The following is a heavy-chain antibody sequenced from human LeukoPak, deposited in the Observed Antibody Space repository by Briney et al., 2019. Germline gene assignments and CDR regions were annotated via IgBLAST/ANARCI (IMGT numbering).Heavy chain of an antibody. CDR3: AKSGPIISTIFHDWFDP. V-gene: IGHV3-30*02. CDR1: GFTFSSYG. J-gene: IGHJ5*02. D-gene: IGHD3-3*01. Sequence: GRSLRLSCAASGFTFSSYGMHWVRQAPGKGLEWVAFIRYDGSNKYYADSVKGRFTISRDNSKNTLYLQMNSLRAEDTAVYYCAKSGPIISTIFHDWFDPWGQGTLVTVSS. CDR2: IRYDGSNK.